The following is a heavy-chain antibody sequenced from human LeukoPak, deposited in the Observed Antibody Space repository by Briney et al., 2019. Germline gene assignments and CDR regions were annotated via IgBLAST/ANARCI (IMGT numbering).Heavy chain of an antibody. Sequence: ASVKVSCKASGYTYTSYDINWVRRASGQGLDWMGYLNPNSGRADFPPKFRGRVTMTRNTSINTAYMELSSLRSDDTAVYYCARGPNQYFGLDVWGRGTTVTVSS. J-gene: IGHJ6*02. D-gene: IGHD1-14*01. V-gene: IGHV1-8*01. CDR2: LNPNSGRA. CDR3: ARGPNQYFGLDV. CDR1: GYTYTSYD.